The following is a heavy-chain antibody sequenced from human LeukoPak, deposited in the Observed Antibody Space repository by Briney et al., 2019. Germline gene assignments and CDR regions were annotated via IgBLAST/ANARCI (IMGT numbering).Heavy chain of an antibody. CDR1: GGSISSGGYY. Sequence: PSQTLSLTCTVSGGSISSGGYYWSWIRQHPGKGLEWIGYIYYSGSTYYNPSLKSRVTISVDTSKNQFSLKLSSVTAADTAVYYCARVPYYYDSSGSDDAFDIWGQGTMVTVSS. V-gene: IGHV4-31*03. CDR3: ARVPYYYDSSGSDDAFDI. J-gene: IGHJ3*02. D-gene: IGHD3-22*01. CDR2: IYYSGST.